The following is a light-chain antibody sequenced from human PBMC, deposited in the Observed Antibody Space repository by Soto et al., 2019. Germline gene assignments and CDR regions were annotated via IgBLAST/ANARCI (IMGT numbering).Light chain of an antibody. CDR3: QQLNSYPLT. CDR1: QDISSY. V-gene: IGKV1-9*01. J-gene: IGKJ3*01. Sequence: DIQLTQSPSFLSASVGDRVTITCRASQDISSYLAWYQQKPRKAPKLLIYAASTLQSGVPSRFSGSGSGTEFTLTISSLQPEDFATYYCQQLNSYPLTFGPGTKVEIK. CDR2: AAS.